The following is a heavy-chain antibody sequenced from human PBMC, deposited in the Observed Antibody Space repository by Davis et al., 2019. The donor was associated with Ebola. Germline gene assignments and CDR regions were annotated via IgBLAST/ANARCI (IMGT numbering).Heavy chain of an antibody. J-gene: IGHJ2*01. V-gene: IGHV4-39*01. CDR1: GGPISSSSYF. D-gene: IGHD7-27*01. Sequence: MPSETLSLTCTAPGGPISSSSYFWCWIRQPPGKGLEWIGRIYYSGSTYYNPSLKSRVTISVDTSKNQFSLKLSSVTAADTAVYYCARPAGDGAYWYFDLWGRGTLVTVSS. CDR2: IYYSGST. CDR3: ARPAGDGAYWYFDL.